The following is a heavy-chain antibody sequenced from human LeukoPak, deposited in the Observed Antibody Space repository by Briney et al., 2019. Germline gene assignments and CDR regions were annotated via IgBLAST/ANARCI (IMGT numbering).Heavy chain of an antibody. CDR3: TRDHCTSINCYEYNYYGMDV. J-gene: IGHJ6*02. D-gene: IGHD2-2*01. V-gene: IGHV1-2*02. CDR1: GYTFTTYY. CDR2: INPDGGVT. Sequence: ASLKVSCKASGYTFTTYYIHWVRRAPGQGLEWMGWINPDGGVTESAQKLQGRVTMTRDTSTSTAYMELSRLRSDDTAVYYCTRDHCTSINCYEYNYYGMDVWGQGTTVTVSS.